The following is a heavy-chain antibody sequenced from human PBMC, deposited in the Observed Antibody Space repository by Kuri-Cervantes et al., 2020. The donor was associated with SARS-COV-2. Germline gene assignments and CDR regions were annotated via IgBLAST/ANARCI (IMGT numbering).Heavy chain of an antibody. CDR3: SAAGYSNTWSRDVDY. CDR1: GYSFSKYA. CDR2: ISPYTDNT. D-gene: IGHD6-13*01. J-gene: IGHJ4*02. V-gene: IGHV1-18*01. Sequence: ASVKVSCKASGYSFSKYAVSWVRQAPGQGLEWMGWISPYTDNTHYAPEFQGRITMTTYTSTSTANMELRNLRSDDTALYYCSAAGYSNTWSRDVDYWGQGTLVTVSS.